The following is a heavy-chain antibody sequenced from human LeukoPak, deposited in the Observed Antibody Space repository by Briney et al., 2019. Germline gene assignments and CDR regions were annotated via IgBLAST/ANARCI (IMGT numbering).Heavy chain of an antibody. J-gene: IGHJ4*02. CDR1: GFTFSTYA. D-gene: IGHD3-16*02. V-gene: IGHV3-23*01. Sequence: PGGSLRLSCAASGFTFSTYAMSWVRQAPGKGLEWVSTISGSGANTYYADSVRGRFTISRDNSKNTLYLHMNSLRAEDTAVYYCAKARAGYTNPYYFDYWGQGTLVTVSS. CDR2: ISGSGANT. CDR3: AKARAGYTNPYYFDY.